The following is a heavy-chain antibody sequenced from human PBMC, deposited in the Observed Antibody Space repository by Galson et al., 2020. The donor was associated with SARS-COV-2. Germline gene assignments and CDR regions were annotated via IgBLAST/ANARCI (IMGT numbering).Heavy chain of an antibody. CDR3: AKAVMATIRGAHFDY. V-gene: IGHV3-9*01. J-gene: IGHJ4*02. CDR2: ISWNGGII. Sequence: SMKLSCAAAGFTFGAYAMHWKRQAPGKGLEWVSGISWNGGIIGYAGSVKGRFTISRDSARNSLYLQMSSLRAEDTALYYCAKAVMATIRGAHFDYWGQGTLVTVSS. D-gene: IGHD5-12*01. CDR1: GFTFGAYA.